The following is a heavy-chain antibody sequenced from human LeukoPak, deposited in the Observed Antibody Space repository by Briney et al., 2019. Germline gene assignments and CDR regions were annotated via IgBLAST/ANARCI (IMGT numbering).Heavy chain of an antibody. CDR2: IKQDGSEK. CDR3: ARHAPYGSGSYYRFLGYYYYGMDV. V-gene: IGHV3-7*03. Sequence: GGSLRLSCAASGFTFSSYWMSWVRQAPGRGLEWVANIKQDGSEKYYVDSVKGRFTISRDNAKNSLYLQMNSLRAEDTAVYYCARHAPYGSGSYYRFLGYYYYGMDVWGKGTTVTVSS. J-gene: IGHJ6*04. CDR1: GFTFSSYW. D-gene: IGHD3-10*01.